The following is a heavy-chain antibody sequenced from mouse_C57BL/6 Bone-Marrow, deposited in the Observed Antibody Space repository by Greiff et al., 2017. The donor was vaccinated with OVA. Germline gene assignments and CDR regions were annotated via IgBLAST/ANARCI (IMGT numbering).Heavy chain of an antibody. J-gene: IGHJ4*01. V-gene: IGHV3-6*01. CDR2: ISYDGSN. CDR3: ARFWLLGYYAMDY. D-gene: IGHD2-3*01. CDR1: GYSITSGYY. Sequence: EVQLQQSGPGLVKPSQSLSLTCSVTGYSITSGYYWNWIRQFPGNKLEWMGYISYDGSNNYNPSLKNRISITRDTSKNQFFLKLNSVTTEDTATYYWARFWLLGYYAMDYWGQGTSVTVSS.